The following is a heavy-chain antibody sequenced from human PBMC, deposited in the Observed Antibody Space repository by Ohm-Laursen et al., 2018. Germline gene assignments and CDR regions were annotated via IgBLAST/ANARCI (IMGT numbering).Heavy chain of an antibody. CDR2: INHSRST. CDR1: GFTFRSYA. Sequence: LRLSCSASGFTFRSYAMFWVRQAPGKGLEWIGEINHSRSTKYNSSFKSRVTISVDTSKNQFSLKLSSVTAADTAVYYCARGFSGWWGRIDYWGQGILVTVSS. D-gene: IGHD6-19*01. J-gene: IGHJ4*02. CDR3: ARGFSGWWGRIDY. V-gene: IGHV4-34*01.